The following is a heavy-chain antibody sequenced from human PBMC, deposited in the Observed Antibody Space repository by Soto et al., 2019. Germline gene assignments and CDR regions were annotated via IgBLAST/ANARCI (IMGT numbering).Heavy chain of an antibody. V-gene: IGHV3-23*01. Sequence: LSRGASGCTFVSYAMSWIRPATGKGLEWVSAISGSGGSTYYADSVKGRFTISRDNSKNTLYLQMNSLRDEDTAVYYCARGDFWSGYYNYFDSWGQGILVTVSS. CDR3: ARGDFWSGYYNYFDS. D-gene: IGHD3-3*01. J-gene: IGHJ4*02. CDR1: GCTFVSYA. CDR2: ISGSGGST.